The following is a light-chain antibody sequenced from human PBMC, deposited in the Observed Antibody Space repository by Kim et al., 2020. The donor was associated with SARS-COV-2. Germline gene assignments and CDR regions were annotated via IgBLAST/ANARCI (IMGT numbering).Light chain of an antibody. J-gene: IGKJ1*01. CDR1: QSISAW. Sequence: DIQMTQSPSTLSASVGDTVTITCRASQSISAWLAWYQQKPGRAPKLLIYKASSLEGGVPSRFSGSGSGTEFTLTISSLQPEDFATYYCQQYDDLSWTFGQGTKVDIK. CDR3: QQYDDLSWT. CDR2: KAS. V-gene: IGKV1-5*03.